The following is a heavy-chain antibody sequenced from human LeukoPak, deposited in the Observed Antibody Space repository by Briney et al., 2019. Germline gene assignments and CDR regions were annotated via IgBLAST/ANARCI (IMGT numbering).Heavy chain of an antibody. CDR3: ARGRYFDWL. D-gene: IGHD3-9*01. CDR1: GFTFSSYE. Sequence: PGGSLRLSCAASGFTFSSYEMNWVRQAPGTGLEWVSYISSSGSTIYYADSVKGRFTISRDNAKNSLYLQMNSLRAEDTAVYYCARGRYFDWLRGQGTLVTVSS. J-gene: IGHJ4*02. V-gene: IGHV3-48*03. CDR2: ISSSGSTI.